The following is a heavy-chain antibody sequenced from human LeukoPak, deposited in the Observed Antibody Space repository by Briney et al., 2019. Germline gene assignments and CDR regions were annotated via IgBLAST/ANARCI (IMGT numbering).Heavy chain of an antibody. CDR2: IKEDGSEK. J-gene: IGHJ4*02. CDR1: GSTFSSYW. V-gene: IGHV3-7*01. Sequence: PGGSLRLSCAASGSTFSSYWMSWVRQAPGKGLECVANIKEDGSEKYYVDSVKGRFTISRDNAKNSLYLQMNSLRAEDTAVYYCAAGGNSDYWGQGTLVTVSS. D-gene: IGHD4-23*01. CDR3: AAGGNSDY.